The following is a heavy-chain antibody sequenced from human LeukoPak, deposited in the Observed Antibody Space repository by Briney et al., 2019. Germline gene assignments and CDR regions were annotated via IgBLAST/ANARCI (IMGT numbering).Heavy chain of an antibody. V-gene: IGHV4-59*01. Sequence: SETLSLTCTVSGGSITSYYWNWIRQPPGKGLEWIGYIYYSGSTNYNPSLENRVIISVDTSKNQFSLKLSSVTAADTAVYYCARDPPEKNAFDIWGQGTMVTVS. D-gene: IGHD5-24*01. CDR3: ARDPPEKNAFDI. CDR2: IYYSGST. J-gene: IGHJ3*02. CDR1: GGSITSYY.